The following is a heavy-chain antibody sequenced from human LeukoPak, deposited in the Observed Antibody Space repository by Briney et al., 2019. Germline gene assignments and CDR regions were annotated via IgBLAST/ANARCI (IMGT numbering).Heavy chain of an antibody. J-gene: IGHJ6*03. CDR2: MNPNSGNT. CDR1: GYTFTSYD. V-gene: IGHV1-8*03. Sequence: GASVKVSCKASGYTFTSYDINWVRQATGQGLEWMGWMNPNSGNTGYAQKFQGRVTITRNTSISTAYMELSSLRSEDTAVYYCARGNISPYSSGWYLVYYYYYYMDVWGKGTTVTVSS. CDR3: ARGNISPYSSGWYLVYYYYYYMDV. D-gene: IGHD6-19*01.